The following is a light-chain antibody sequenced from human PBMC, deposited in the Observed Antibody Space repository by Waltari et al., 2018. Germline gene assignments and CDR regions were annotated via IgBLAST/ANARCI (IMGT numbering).Light chain of an antibody. V-gene: IGLV1-44*01. CDR3: ATWDDSLNGRV. Sequence: QSVLTQPPLASGTPGQRVTISCSGNSSNIGINTVTWYQQLPGTAPQLLIYANYHRPSGVPDRFSASKSATSASLAISGLQSEDEADYFCATWDDSLNGRVFGGGTKLAVL. J-gene: IGLJ3*02. CDR2: ANY. CDR1: SSNIGINT.